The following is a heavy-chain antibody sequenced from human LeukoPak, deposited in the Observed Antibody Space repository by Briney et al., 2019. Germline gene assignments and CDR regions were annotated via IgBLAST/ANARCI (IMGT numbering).Heavy chain of an antibody. CDR2: ISGDGGST. CDR1: GFTFSNYA. D-gene: IGHD3-22*01. V-gene: IGHV3-43*02. Sequence: GGSLRLSCAASGFTFSNYAMSWVRQAPGKGLEWVSLISGDGGSTYYADSVKGRFTISRDNSKNSLYLQMNSLRTEDTALYYCAKDYTDYYDSSGLLSGYWGQGTLVTVSS. CDR3: AKDYTDYYDSSGLLSGY. J-gene: IGHJ4*02.